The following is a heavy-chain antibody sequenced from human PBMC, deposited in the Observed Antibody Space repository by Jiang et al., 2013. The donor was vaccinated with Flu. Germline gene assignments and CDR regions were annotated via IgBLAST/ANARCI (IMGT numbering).Heavy chain of an antibody. J-gene: IGHJ4*02. D-gene: IGHD3-10*01. CDR3: ARGIGSGSYSHFDY. Sequence: PGLVKPSETLSLTCTVSGYSISSGYYWGWIRQPPGKGLEWIGSIYHSGSTYYNPSLKSRVTISVDTSKNQFSLKLSSVTAADTAVYYCARGIGSGSYSHFDYWGQGTLVTVSS. CDR2: IYHSGST. V-gene: IGHV4-38-2*02. CDR1: GYSISSGYY.